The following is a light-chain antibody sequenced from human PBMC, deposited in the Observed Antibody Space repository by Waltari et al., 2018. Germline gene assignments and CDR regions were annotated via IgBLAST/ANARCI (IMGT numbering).Light chain of an antibody. CDR2: EDS. CDR1: SRDVGSYEL. J-gene: IGLJ3*02. V-gene: IGLV2-23*01. Sequence: QSAPTQPASVSGSPGQAITISCTGTSRDVGSYELVSWYQQHPGKAPKFIIYEDSKRPSCSCNLFSASKSGNTASLTIAGLQAEDEAHYYCCSYGGSSPWVFGGGTKVIVL. CDR3: CSYGGSSPWV.